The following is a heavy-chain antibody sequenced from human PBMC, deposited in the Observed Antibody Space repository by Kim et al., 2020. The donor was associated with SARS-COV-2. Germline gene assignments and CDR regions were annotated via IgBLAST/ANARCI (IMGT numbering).Heavy chain of an antibody. Sequence: SETLSLTCTVSGGTIGGYYWSWIRQPPGKGLEWIGHIYYTGDTDYNPSIKSRVTISLDKSKKQFSMKLNSVTAADTAVYYCARVYGSSSLRFDYWGPGTLVTVSS. CDR2: IYYTGDT. D-gene: IGHD3-10*01. CDR3: ARVYGSSSLRFDY. J-gene: IGHJ4*02. V-gene: IGHV4-59*01. CDR1: GGTIGGYY.